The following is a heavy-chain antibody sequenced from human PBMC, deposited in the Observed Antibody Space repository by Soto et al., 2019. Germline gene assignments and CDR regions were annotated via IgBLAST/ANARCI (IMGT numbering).Heavy chain of an antibody. CDR2: INHSGST. V-gene: IGHV4-34*01. Sequence: QVQLQQWGAGLLKPSETLSLTCAVYGGSFSGYYWSWIRQPPGKGLEWIGEINHSGSTNYNPSLKSRVTRSVDTSKNQFSLKLSSVTAADTAVYYCARATSIFGVVVKNYYYYYMDVWGKGTTVTVSS. CDR3: ARATSIFGVVVKNYYYYYMDV. J-gene: IGHJ6*03. D-gene: IGHD3-3*01. CDR1: GGSFSGYY.